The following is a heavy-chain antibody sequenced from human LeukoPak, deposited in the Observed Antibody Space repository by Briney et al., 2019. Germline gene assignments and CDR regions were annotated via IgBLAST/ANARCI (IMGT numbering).Heavy chain of an antibody. CDR2: INHSGST. J-gene: IGHJ4*02. Sequence: SETLSLTCAVYGGSFSGYYWSWIRQPPGKGLEWIGEINHSGSTNYNPSLKSRVTISVDTSKNQFSLKLSSVTAADTAVYYCARLGPGTFWSGPPDRQYYFDYWGQGTLVTASS. V-gene: IGHV4-34*01. D-gene: IGHD3-3*01. CDR3: ARLGPGTFWSGPPDRQYYFDY. CDR1: GGSFSGYY.